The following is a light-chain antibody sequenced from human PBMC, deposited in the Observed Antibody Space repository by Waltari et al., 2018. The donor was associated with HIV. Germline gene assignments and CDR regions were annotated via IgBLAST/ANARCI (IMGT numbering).Light chain of an antibody. CDR2: DVS. CDR3: CSYAGSNNSVV. CDR1: SSDIGGYNY. Sequence: QSALTQPASVSGSPGQSITISCTGTSSDIGGYNYVSWYQQHPGKAPKLMIYDVSKRPSGVSNRFSGSKSGNTASLTISGLQAEDETDYYCCSYAGSNNSVVFGGGTKLTVL. J-gene: IGLJ2*01. V-gene: IGLV2-14*03.